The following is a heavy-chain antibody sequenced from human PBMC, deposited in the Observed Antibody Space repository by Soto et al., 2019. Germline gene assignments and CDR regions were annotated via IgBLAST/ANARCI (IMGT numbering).Heavy chain of an antibody. J-gene: IGHJ4*02. CDR2: IKPDGSEK. CDR1: GFTFSNYW. D-gene: IGHD2-21*01. CDR3: ARGVMDRY. V-gene: IGHV3-7*04. Sequence: EVQLVESGGGLVQPGESLRLSCEASGFTFSNYWMSWVRQAPGKGLEWVANIKPDGSEKYYVDSVKGRFTISRDNAKNSLYLQMNNPKAEHTAVYYCARGVMDRYWGQGTLVTVSS.